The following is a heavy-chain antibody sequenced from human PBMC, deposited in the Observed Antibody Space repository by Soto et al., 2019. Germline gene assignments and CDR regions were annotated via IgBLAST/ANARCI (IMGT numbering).Heavy chain of an antibody. CDR2: ISGSGAGT. Sequence: GGSLRLSCAASGFTFSTYGMSWVRQAPGKGLEWVSAISGSGAGTYYADSVKGRFTISRDNSKSTMYLQMNSLRAEDTAVYYCAKDLIAAAGTGIRYGMDVWGQATTVTVSS. V-gene: IGHV3-23*01. J-gene: IGHJ6*02. CDR3: AKDLIAAAGTGIRYGMDV. CDR1: GFTFSTYG. D-gene: IGHD6-13*01.